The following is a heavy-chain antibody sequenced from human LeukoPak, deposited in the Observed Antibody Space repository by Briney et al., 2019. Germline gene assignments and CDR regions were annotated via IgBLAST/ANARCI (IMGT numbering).Heavy chain of an antibody. D-gene: IGHD3-10*01. CDR1: GFTVSGNY. CDR3: ARDPGYGLGVDYGDY. CDR2: IHRGGST. V-gene: IGHV3-66*01. Sequence: QAGGSLRLSCAASGFTVSGNYMSWVRQAPGKGLEWLSVIHRGGSTYYADSVKGRFTISRDSSKNTVFLQMDSLRAEDTAVYYCARDPGYGLGVDYGDYWGQGTLVTVSS. J-gene: IGHJ4*02.